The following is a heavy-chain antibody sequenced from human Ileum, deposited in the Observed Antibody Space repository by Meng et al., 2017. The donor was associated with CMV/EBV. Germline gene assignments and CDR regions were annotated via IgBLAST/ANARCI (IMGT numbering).Heavy chain of an antibody. V-gene: IGHV3-30*02. D-gene: IGHD2-2*01. CDR2: IRYDGSNK. CDR3: ANRYQLLYFDY. J-gene: IGHJ4*02. Sequence: GESLKISCAASGFTFSRYWMNWVRQAPGKGLEWVAFIRYDGSNKYYADSVKGRFTISRDNSKNTLYLQMNSLRAEDTAVYYCANRYQLLYFDYWGQGTLVTVSS. CDR1: GFTFSRYW.